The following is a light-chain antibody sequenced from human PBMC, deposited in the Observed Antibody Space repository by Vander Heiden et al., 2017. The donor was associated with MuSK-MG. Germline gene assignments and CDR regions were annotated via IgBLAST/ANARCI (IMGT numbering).Light chain of an antibody. J-gene: IGKJ4*01. CDR1: QSVYSN. Sequence: DIVMTQSPATLSVSPGERATLSCRASQSVYSNLAWYQQKPGQAPRLLIYGASTRATGIPARFSGSGPGTEFTLTISSLQSEDFAVYYCQQYHNWPLTFGGGTKVEIK. CDR2: GAS. V-gene: IGKV3-15*01. CDR3: QQYHNWPLT.